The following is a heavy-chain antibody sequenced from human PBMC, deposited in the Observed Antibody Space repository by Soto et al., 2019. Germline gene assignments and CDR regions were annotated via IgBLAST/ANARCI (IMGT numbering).Heavy chain of an antibody. Sequence: QVQLVQCGAEVKKPGSSVKVSCKASGGTFGSYAISWVRQAPGQVLEWMGGVIPIPGTANYVQKFQGRVPIAADECTSTDYMELSSLRSEDTAVYYCARSQGSSTSLEIYYYYYYGMDAWGQGTTVTVSS. V-gene: IGHV1-69*01. CDR1: GGTFGSYA. CDR2: VIPIPGTA. D-gene: IGHD2-2*01. CDR3: ARSQGSSTSLEIYYYYYYGMDA. J-gene: IGHJ6*02.